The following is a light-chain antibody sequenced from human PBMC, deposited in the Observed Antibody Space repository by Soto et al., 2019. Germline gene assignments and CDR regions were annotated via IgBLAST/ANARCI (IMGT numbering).Light chain of an antibody. CDR2: GNN. Sequence: QSLMTQPPSLSGAPGQRVTVSCTGSSSNIGAGYDVHWYQQLPGTAPKLLIYGNNNRPSGVPDRFSGSKSATSGSLAITGLQAEDEADYYCQSFDSSLSGYVFGTGTKVTVL. J-gene: IGLJ1*01. V-gene: IGLV1-40*01. CDR1: SSNIGAGYD. CDR3: QSFDSSLSGYV.